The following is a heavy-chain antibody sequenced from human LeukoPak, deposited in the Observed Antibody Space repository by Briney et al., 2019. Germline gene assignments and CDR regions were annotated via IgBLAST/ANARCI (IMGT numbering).Heavy chain of an antibody. J-gene: IGHJ4*02. Sequence: PGGSLRLSCTASGFTFRKYIMTWVRQAPGKGLEWVSSIGGGGDITFYADSVEGRFRISRDDSKNTLFLEMNNLRADDTAVYYCANWGGTETIGTIWYGPLDYWGQGTQVIVSS. V-gene: IGHV3-23*01. CDR2: IGGGGDIT. CDR1: GFTFRKYI. D-gene: IGHD2-2*01. CDR3: ANWGGTETIGTIWYGPLDY.